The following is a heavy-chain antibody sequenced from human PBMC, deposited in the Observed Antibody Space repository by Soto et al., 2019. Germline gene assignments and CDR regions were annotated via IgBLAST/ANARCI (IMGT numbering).Heavy chain of an antibody. CDR1: GGSIRSGDYY. CDR2: IYYSGST. V-gene: IGHV4-30-4*02. Sequence: SETLSLTCTVSGGSIRSGDYYWSWIRQPPGKGLESIGYIYYSGSTYYNPSLKSRVTISVDTSKNQFSLKLSSVTAADTAVYYCAREFMRSSWEYNWFDPWGQGTLVTVS. J-gene: IGHJ5*02. D-gene: IGHD6-13*01. CDR3: AREFMRSSWEYNWFDP.